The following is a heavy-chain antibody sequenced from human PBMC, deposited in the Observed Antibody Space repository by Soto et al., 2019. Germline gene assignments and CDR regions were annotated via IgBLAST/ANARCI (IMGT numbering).Heavy chain of an antibody. J-gene: IGHJ4*02. V-gene: IGHV4-61*01. CDR1: VGSVSSGSYY. Sequence: SETLSLTGTVSVGSVSSGSYYWSWIRQPPGKGLEWIGYIYYSGSTNYNPSLKSRVTISVDTSKNQFSLKLSSVTAADTAVYYCARDGYGSGIDYWGQGTLVTV. D-gene: IGHD3-10*01. CDR3: ARDGYGSGIDY. CDR2: IYYSGST.